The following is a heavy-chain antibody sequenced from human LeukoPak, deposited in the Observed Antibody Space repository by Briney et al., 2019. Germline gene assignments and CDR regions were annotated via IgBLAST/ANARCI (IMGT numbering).Heavy chain of an antibody. CDR2: INQGGSGK. J-gene: IGHJ4*02. CDR1: GFTFSSYA. Sequence: GGSLRLSCAASGFTFSSYAMSWVRQAPGKGLEWVANINQGGSGKYYVDSVKGRLTISRDNARNSLYLQMNSLRAEDTAVYYCGRGDPDYWGQGTLVTVSS. CDR3: GRGDPDY. V-gene: IGHV3-7*01.